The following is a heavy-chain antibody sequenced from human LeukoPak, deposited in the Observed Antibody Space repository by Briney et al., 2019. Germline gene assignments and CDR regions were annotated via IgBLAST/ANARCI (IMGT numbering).Heavy chain of an antibody. D-gene: IGHD3-9*01. CDR1: GFTFSSYS. Sequence: PGGSLRLSCAASGFTFSSYSMNWVRQAPGKGLEWVSSISSSSSYIYYADSVKGRFTISRDDAKNSLYLQMNSLRAEDTAVYYCARAPAPILTGYYQDYWGQGTLVTVSS. V-gene: IGHV3-21*01. CDR2: ISSSSSYI. CDR3: ARAPAPILTGYYQDY. J-gene: IGHJ4*02.